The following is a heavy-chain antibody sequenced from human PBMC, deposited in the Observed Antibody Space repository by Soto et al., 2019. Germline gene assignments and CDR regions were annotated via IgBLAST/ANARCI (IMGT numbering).Heavy chain of an antibody. J-gene: IGHJ4*02. Sequence: QLQESGPGLVKPSETLSLTCSVSGDSINSDKYYWGWIRQPPGKGLEWIGSIYYRGNTYYNPSLQTRVTISLDKSTSQFSLRLNSVTAADSAVYFSARLEGLATISYYFDFWGQGAQVTVSS. CDR1: GDSINSDKYY. CDR3: ARLEGLATISYYFDF. D-gene: IGHD3-9*01. CDR2: IYYRGNT. V-gene: IGHV4-39*01.